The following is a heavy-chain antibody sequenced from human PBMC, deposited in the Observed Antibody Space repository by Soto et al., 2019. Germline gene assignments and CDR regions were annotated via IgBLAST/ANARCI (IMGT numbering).Heavy chain of an antibody. V-gene: IGHV4-31*03. CDR2: IYYSGST. Sequence: QVQLQESGPGLVKPSQTLSLTCTVSGGSISSGGYYWSWIRQHPGKGLEWIGYIYYSGSTYYNPSLKSRVTISVDTSRIQFSLKLTSVTAADTAVYYCARVLARDSSSWYKPRSYYYMDVWGKGTPVTVSS. CDR1: GGSISSGGYY. J-gene: IGHJ6*03. CDR3: ARVLARDSSSWYKPRSYYYMDV. D-gene: IGHD6-13*01.